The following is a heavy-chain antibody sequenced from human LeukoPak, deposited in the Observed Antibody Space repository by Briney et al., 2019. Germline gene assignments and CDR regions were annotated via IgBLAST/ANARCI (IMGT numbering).Heavy chain of an antibody. V-gene: IGHV3-30*18. D-gene: IGHD3-10*01. CDR2: ISYDGSNK. CDR1: GFTFRSYG. J-gene: IGHJ4*02. Sequence: GGSLRLSCAASGFTFRSYGMHWVRQAPGKGLEWVAFISYDGSNKYYADSVKGRFTISRDNSKNTLYLQMNSLRAEDTAVYYCVKDRTGTYTLDYWGQGTLVTVSS. CDR3: VKDRTGTYTLDY.